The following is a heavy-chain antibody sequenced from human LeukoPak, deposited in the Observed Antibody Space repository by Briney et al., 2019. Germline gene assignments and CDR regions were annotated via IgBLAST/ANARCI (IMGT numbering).Heavy chain of an antibody. V-gene: IGHV3-15*01. Sequence: GGSLRLSCAASGFTFSSYAMSWVRQAPGKGLEWVGHIRSKADGGTPDYIAPVKGRFTISRDDSKDTLYLQMNSLNTEDTAMYYCTTRSPARYCSDGACYSSADYWGQGTLVTVSS. CDR2: IRSKADGGTP. CDR3: TTRSPARYCSDGACYSSADY. D-gene: IGHD2-15*01. CDR1: GFTFSSYA. J-gene: IGHJ4*02.